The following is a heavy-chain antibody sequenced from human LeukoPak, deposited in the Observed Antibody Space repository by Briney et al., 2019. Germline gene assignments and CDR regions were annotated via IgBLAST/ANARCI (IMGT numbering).Heavy chain of an antibody. V-gene: IGHV4-30-4*01. CDR1: GGSISSGDYY. Sequence: SETLSLTCTVSGGSISSGDYYWSWIRQPPGKGLEWIGYIYYSGSTYYNPSLKSRVTISVDTSKNQFSLKLSSVTAADTAVYYCARESITMVRGGWLDPWGQGTLVTVSS. CDR3: ARESITMVRGGWLDP. J-gene: IGHJ5*02. CDR2: IYYSGST. D-gene: IGHD3-10*01.